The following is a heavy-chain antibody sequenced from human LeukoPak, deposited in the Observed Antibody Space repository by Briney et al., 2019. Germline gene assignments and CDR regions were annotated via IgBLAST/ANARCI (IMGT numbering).Heavy chain of an antibody. J-gene: IGHJ6*01. D-gene: IGHD2-15*01. CDR1: GYTFTSYY. CDR2: INASVGST. Sequence: ASVKVSCKASGYTFTSYYMHWVRQAPRPGLEWMGIINASVGSTNYAQKFQGRVTMTRDTSTSTVYMELSSLRSEDTAVYYCARVYCSGGSCYSGYYYYYGMDVWGQGTAVTVSS. CDR3: ARVYCSGGSCYSGYYYYYGMDV. V-gene: IGHV1-46*01.